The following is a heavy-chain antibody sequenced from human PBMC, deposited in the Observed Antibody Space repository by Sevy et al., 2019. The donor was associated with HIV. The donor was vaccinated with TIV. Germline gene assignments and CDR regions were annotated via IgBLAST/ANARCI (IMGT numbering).Heavy chain of an antibody. CDR2: ISGSGGST. V-gene: IGHV3-23*01. D-gene: IGHD3-3*01. Sequence: GGSLRLSCAASGFTFSSYAMSWVRQAPGKGLEWVSAISGSGGSTYYADSVKGRFTISRDNSKNTLYLQMNSLRAEDTAVYYCATDGFWSGYYHDYWGQGTLVTVSS. J-gene: IGHJ4*02. CDR3: ATDGFWSGYYHDY. CDR1: GFTFSSYA.